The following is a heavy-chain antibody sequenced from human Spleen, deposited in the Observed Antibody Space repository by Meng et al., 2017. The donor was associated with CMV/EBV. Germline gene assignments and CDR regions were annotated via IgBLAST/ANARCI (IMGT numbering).Heavy chain of an antibody. Sequence: GESLKISCAASGFTFSSYSMNWVRQAPGKGLEWVSSISSSSSYIYYADSVKGRFTISRDNAKNSLYLQMNSLRAEDTAVYYCASPEEDIVVVPAALDYWGQGTLVTVSS. V-gene: IGHV3-21*01. CDR3: ASPEEDIVVVPAALDY. CDR1: GFTFSSYS. J-gene: IGHJ4*02. CDR2: ISSSSSYI. D-gene: IGHD2-2*01.